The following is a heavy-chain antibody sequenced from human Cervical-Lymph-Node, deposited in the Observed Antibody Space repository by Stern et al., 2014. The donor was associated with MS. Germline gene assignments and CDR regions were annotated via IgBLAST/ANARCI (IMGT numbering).Heavy chain of an antibody. Sequence: QLVESGGGLVQPGRSLRLSCVASGFSFDEYNMHWVRQAPGQGLEWVSGISWNSDNIGYAASVKGRFPISRDNAKNSLYLQMDSLRAEDTALYYCASNPFYYYGLDVWGQGTTVTVSS. D-gene: IGHD1-14*01. CDR1: GFSFDEYN. CDR2: ISWNSDNI. CDR3: ASNPFYYYGLDV. V-gene: IGHV3-9*01. J-gene: IGHJ6*02.